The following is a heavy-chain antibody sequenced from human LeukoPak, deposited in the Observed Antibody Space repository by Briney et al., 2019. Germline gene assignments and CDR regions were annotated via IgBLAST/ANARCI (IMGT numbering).Heavy chain of an antibody. CDR3: ARGRGTWLLPPFDY. D-gene: IGHD3-22*01. CDR1: GGSISSGGYY. Sequence: SQTLSLTCTVSGGSISSGGYYWSWIRQHPGKGLEWIGYIYYSGSTYYNPSLKSRVTISVDTSKNQFSLKLSSVTAADTAVYYCARGRGTWLLPPFDYWGQGTLVTVSS. V-gene: IGHV4-31*03. J-gene: IGHJ4*02. CDR2: IYYSGST.